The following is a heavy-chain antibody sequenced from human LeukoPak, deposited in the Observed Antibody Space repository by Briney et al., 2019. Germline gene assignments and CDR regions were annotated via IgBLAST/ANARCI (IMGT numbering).Heavy chain of an antibody. D-gene: IGHD4-17*01. CDR2: IHYSGNT. CDR3: ARSIHDYGDFYFDF. V-gene: IGHV4-59*01. CDR1: CGSISSYY. J-gene: IGHJ4*02. Sequence: SETLSLTCTVSCGSISSYYWNWIRQPPGKGLEWIGYIHYSGNTNYNPTLKSRATISVDTFKNQFSLNLSSVTAADTAIYYCARSIHDYGDFYFDFCGQGTLVTVSS.